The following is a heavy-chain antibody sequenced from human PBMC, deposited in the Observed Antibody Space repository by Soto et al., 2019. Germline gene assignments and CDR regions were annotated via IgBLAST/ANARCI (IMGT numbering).Heavy chain of an antibody. CDR1: GYTFTSYA. Sequence: ASVKVSCKASGYTFTSYAMHWVRQAPGQRLEWMRWINAGNGNTKYSQKFQGRVTITRDTSASTAYMELSSLRSEDTAVYYCAKTTGEDCSSTSCYRANYYYGMDVWGQGTTVTVSS. CDR3: AKTTGEDCSSTSCYRANYYYGMDV. CDR2: INAGNGNT. J-gene: IGHJ6*02. D-gene: IGHD2-2*02. V-gene: IGHV1-3*01.